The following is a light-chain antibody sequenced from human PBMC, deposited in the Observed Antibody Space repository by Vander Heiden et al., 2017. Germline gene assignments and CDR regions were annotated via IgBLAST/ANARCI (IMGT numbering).Light chain of an antibody. J-gene: IGLJ2*01. CDR3: QAGDSSTVL. CDR2: QDS. V-gene: IGLV3-1*01. Sequence: GQTASITCPGDKLGDKYACWYQQEPGQSPVLVIYQDSKRPSGIPERFSGSNSGNTATLTISGTQAMDEADYYCQAGDSSTVLFGGGTKLTVL. CDR1: KLGDKY.